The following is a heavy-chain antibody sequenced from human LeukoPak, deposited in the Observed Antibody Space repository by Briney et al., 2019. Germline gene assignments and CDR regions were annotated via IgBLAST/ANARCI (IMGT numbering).Heavy chain of an antibody. CDR3: AKDRLRFGETSLPFDY. Sequence: GGSLGLSCAASGFTFSSYGMHWVRQAPGKGLEWVAFIRYDGSNKYYADSVKGRFTISRDNSKNTLYLQMNSLRAEDTAVYYCAKDRLRFGETSLPFDYWGQGTLVTVSS. CDR1: GFTFSSYG. D-gene: IGHD3-10*01. V-gene: IGHV3-30*02. J-gene: IGHJ4*02. CDR2: IRYDGSNK.